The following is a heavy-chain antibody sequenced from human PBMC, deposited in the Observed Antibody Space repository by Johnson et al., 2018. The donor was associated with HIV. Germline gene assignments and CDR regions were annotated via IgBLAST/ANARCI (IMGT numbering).Heavy chain of an antibody. CDR1: GFTFSSYA. Sequence: QVQLVESGGGVVQPGRSLSLSCAASGFTFSSYAMHWVRQAPGKGLEWVAVISYDGSNKYYADSVRGRFTISRDKSRNTLYLQMNSLRAEDTAVYYCARERRWWELPRGAFDIWGQGTMVTVSS. D-gene: IGHD2-15*01. CDR2: ISYDGSNK. J-gene: IGHJ3*02. CDR3: ARERRWWELPRGAFDI. V-gene: IGHV3-30*04.